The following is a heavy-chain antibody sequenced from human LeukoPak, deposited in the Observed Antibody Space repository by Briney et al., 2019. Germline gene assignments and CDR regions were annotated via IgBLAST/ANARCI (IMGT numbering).Heavy chain of an antibody. CDR2: ISAYNGNT. D-gene: IGHD1-14*01. CDR1: GYTFTSYG. V-gene: IGHV1-18*01. Sequence: GASVKVSCKASGYTFTSYGISWVRQAPGQGLEWMGWISAYNGNTNYAQKLQGRVTMTTDTSTSTAYMELRSLRSDDTAVYYCARDEALWPVGTGTVTGDYWGQGTLVTVSS. J-gene: IGHJ4*02. CDR3: ARDEALWPVGTGTVTGDY.